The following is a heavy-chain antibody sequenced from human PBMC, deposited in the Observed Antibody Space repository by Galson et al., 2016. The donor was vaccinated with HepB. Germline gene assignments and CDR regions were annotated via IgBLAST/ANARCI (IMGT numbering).Heavy chain of an antibody. Sequence: SLRLSCAASGFTFSNYSMNWVRQAPGKGLQWVSYISYGSSSKYYAGSVKGRFTISRDNAKNSVYLQMNSLRDEDTAVYYCARGTGIDAYFSDYWGQGTVVTVSS. CDR2: ISYGSSSK. J-gene: IGHJ4*02. V-gene: IGHV3-48*02. CDR3: ARGTGIDAYFSDY. CDR1: GFTFSNYS. D-gene: IGHD1-14*01.